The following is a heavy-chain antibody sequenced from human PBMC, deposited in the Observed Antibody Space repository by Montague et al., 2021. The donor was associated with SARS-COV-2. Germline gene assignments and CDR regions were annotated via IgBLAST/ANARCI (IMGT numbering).Heavy chain of an antibody. CDR3: ANPKGAFDI. CDR2: ISGSGGTT. J-gene: IGHJ3*02. Sequence: SLSLSCAASGLTFSNYAMSWVRQAPGKGPECVSGISGSGGTTYYADSVKGRFTISRDNSKNTLYLQMSSLRAEDTAVYYCANPKGAFDIWGQGTMVTVSS. CDR1: GLTFSNYA. V-gene: IGHV3-23*01.